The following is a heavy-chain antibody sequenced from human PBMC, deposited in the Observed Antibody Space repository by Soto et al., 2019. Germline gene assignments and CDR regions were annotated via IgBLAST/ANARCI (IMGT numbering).Heavy chain of an antibody. J-gene: IGHJ4*02. Sequence: TCTVSCGSLNNYYGSWIRQPAGKGLEWIGRIYTVGSTNYNPSLKSRVTMSIDTSKNQFSLRLTSVTAADTAVYYCARSPLTHSYAQFDSWGQGSLVTVSS. V-gene: IGHV4-4*07. CDR2: IYTVGST. CDR1: CGSLNNYY. D-gene: IGHD3-16*01. CDR3: ARSPLTHSYAQFDS.